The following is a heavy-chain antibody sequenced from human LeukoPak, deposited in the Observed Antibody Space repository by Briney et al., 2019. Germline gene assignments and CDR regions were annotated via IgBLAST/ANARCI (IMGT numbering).Heavy chain of an antibody. D-gene: IGHD4-17*01. V-gene: IGHV3-7*01. CDR3: ARPNRPSYGDPTWDY. Sequence: GRSLRLSCAASGFTFSSYGMHWVRQAPGKGLEWVANIKQDGSEKYYVDSVKGRFTISRDNAKNSLYLQMNSLRAEDTAVYYCARPNRPSYGDPTWDYWGQGTLVTVSS. CDR1: GFTFSSYG. CDR2: IKQDGSEK. J-gene: IGHJ4*02.